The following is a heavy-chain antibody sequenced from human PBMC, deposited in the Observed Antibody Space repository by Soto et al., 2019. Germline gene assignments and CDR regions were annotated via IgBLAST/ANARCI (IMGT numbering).Heavy chain of an antibody. V-gene: IGHV3-30*18. CDR3: AKDMYYYDSCGYWY. CDR1: GFTFSSYG. J-gene: IGHJ4*02. Sequence: QVQLVESGGGVVQPRRSLRLSCAASGFTFSSYGMHWVRQAPGKGLEWVAVISYDGSNKYYADSVKGRFTISRDNSKNTLYLQVNGLRAEDTAVYYCAKDMYYYDSCGYWYWGQGTLVTVSS. CDR2: ISYDGSNK. D-gene: IGHD3-22*01.